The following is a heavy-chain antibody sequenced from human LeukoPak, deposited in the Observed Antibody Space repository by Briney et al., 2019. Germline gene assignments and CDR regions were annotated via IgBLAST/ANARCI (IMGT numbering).Heavy chain of an antibody. CDR3: ASFVVMTAVEAFDI. D-gene: IGHD2-21*02. V-gene: IGHV4-38-2*02. J-gene: IGHJ3*02. Sequence: SETLSLTCTVSGYSISSGYYWGWIRQPPGKGLEWIGSIYHSGSTYYNPSLKSRVTISLDTSKNQLSLKLSSVTAADTAVYYCASFVVMTAVEAFDIWGQGTMVTVSS. CDR2: IYHSGST. CDR1: GYSISSGYY.